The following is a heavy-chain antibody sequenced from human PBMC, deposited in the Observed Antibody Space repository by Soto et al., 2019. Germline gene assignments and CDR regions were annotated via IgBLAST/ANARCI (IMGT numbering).Heavy chain of an antibody. CDR2: ITGSGGST. CDR1: GFTFSSYA. Sequence: GGSLRLSCAASGFTFSSYAMTWVRQAPGKGLEYVSSITGSGGSTYYADSVRGRFTISRDNSKNTLFVQMNSLRAEDTAIYYCARVPDSSSWYVPIYGMDVWGQGTTVTVSS. CDR3: ARVPDSSSWYVPIYGMDV. J-gene: IGHJ6*02. V-gene: IGHV3-23*01. D-gene: IGHD6-13*01.